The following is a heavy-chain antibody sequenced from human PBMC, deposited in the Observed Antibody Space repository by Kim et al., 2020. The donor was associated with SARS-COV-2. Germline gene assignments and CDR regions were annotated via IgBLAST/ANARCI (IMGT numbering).Heavy chain of an antibody. Sequence: YADSVKGRFTISRDNAKNSLYRQMNSLRAEDTAVYYCARLYSGSYWGVDYWGQGTLVTVSS. D-gene: IGHD1-26*01. V-gene: IGHV3-21*01. J-gene: IGHJ4*02. CDR3: ARLYSGSYWGVDY.